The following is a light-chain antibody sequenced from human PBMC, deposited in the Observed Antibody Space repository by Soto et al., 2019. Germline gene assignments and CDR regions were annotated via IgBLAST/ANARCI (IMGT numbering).Light chain of an antibody. Sequence: EIVFTQSPGTLSLSPGERATLSCRASQSVSSNYLAWYQQKPGQAPRLLIYGASSRASGIPDRFSGSGSGTDFTLTISRLEPEDFAVYYCQQYDSSRLTFGGGTKVDIK. J-gene: IGKJ4*01. V-gene: IGKV3-20*01. CDR3: QQYDSSRLT. CDR1: QSVSSNY. CDR2: GAS.